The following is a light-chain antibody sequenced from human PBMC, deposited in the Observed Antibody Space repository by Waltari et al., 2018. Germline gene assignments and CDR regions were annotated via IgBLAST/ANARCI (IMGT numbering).Light chain of an antibody. J-gene: IGKJ1*01. Sequence: DIQMTQSPSSLSASVGDRVTITCRASQGMSNYLAWGQQKPGKAPNLLIYSASTLQSGVPSRFSGSGSGTDFTLTISSLQPEDVATYYCQKYNSEPRTFGQGTKVEIK. CDR1: QGMSNY. V-gene: IGKV1-27*01. CDR2: SAS. CDR3: QKYNSEPRT.